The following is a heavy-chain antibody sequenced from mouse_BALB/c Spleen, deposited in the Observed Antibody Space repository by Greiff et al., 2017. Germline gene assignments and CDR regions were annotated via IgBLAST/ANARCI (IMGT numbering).Heavy chain of an antibody. CDR3: ARSDYKAMDY. CDR2: ISTYYGNT. CDR1: GYTFTDYA. D-gene: IGHD2-12*01. V-gene: IGHV1-67*01. Sequence: QVQLKESGPELVRPGVSVKISCKGSGYTFTDYAMHWVKQSHAKSLEWIGVISTYYGNTNYNQKFKGKATMTVDKSSSTAYMELARLTSEDSAIYYCARSDYKAMDYWGQGTSVTVSS. J-gene: IGHJ4*01.